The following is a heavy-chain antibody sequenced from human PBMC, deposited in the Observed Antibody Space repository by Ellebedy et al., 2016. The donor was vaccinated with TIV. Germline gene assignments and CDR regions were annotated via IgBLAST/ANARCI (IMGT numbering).Heavy chain of an antibody. D-gene: IGHD6-19*01. Sequence: GGSLRLSXAASGFTFSSSTMHWVRQAPGWGLDWVAGISFDGRAVHYADSVKGRFTISRDNSKNTLSLQVNSLRGEDSAIYYCARGPYSSGHCDAFDVWGRGTAVTVSS. CDR1: GFTFSSST. CDR2: ISFDGRAV. CDR3: ARGPYSSGHCDAFDV. V-gene: IGHV3-30*04. J-gene: IGHJ3*01.